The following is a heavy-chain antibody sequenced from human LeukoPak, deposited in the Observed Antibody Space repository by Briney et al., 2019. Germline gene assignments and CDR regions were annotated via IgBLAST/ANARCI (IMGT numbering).Heavy chain of an antibody. D-gene: IGHD1-26*01. CDR2: FDPEDGET. Sequence: GASVKVSCKVSGYTLTELSMQWVRQAPGKGLEWMGGFDPEDGETVYAQKFQGRLTMTEDTSTDTAYMELSSLRSDDTAVYYRARLRDFGGSYHDYWGQGTLVTVSS. J-gene: IGHJ4*02. CDR1: GYTLTELS. CDR3: ARLRDFGGSYHDY. V-gene: IGHV1-24*01.